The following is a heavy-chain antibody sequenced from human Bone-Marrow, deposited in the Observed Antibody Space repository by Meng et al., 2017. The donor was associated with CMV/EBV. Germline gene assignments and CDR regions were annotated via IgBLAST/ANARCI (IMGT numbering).Heavy chain of an antibody. CDR3: ARGSYYYDSSGPFDP. V-gene: IGHV1-2*02. CDR1: AYTFTGYY. CDR2: INANSGGT. D-gene: IGHD3-22*01. Sequence: ASVKVSCKAFAYTFTGYYLHWVRQAPGQGLEWMGWINANSGGTNYAQKFQGRVTMTRDTAIGTAYMSLSRLRSDDTAVYYCARGSYYYDSSGPFDPWGQGTLATVSS. J-gene: IGHJ5*02.